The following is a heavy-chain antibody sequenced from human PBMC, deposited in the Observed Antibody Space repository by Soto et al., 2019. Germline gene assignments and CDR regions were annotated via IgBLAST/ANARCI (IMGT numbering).Heavy chain of an antibody. CDR1: GFTFSSYG. J-gene: IGHJ4*02. D-gene: IGHD3-9*01. V-gene: IGHV3-30*18. CDR2: ISYDGSNK. CDR3: AKGSLLDILTGYYPAGFDY. Sequence: GGSLRLSCAASGFTFSSYGMHWVRQAPGKGLEWVAVISYDGSNKYYADSVKGRFTISRDNSKNTLYLQMNSLRAEDTAVYYCAKGSLLDILTGYYPAGFDYWGQGTLVTVSS.